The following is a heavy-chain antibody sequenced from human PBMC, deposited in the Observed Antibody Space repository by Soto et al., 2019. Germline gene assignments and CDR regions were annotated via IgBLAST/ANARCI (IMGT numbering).Heavy chain of an antibody. D-gene: IGHD3-3*01. CDR2: ISADNGNT. CDR1: GYTFSNYG. Sequence: QVQLVQSGAEVKKPGASVKVACKASGYTFSNYGVSWVRQAPGLGLEWMGLISADNGNTHYAQTFQGRVTMTTETSTRTAFMELRGLRSDDTAVYYCARAVRQSYSYWSAYYGHRRPDEDTRPHYSDYWGQGTLVTVSS. CDR3: ARAVRQSYSYWSAYYGHRRPDEDTRPHYSDY. V-gene: IGHV1-18*01. J-gene: IGHJ4*02.